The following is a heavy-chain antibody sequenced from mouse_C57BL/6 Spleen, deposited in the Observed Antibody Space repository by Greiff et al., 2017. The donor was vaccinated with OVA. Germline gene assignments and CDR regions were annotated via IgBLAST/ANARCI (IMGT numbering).Heavy chain of an antibody. CDR3: ARGTLFSYYFDY. Sequence: EVQLQQSGPGLVKPSQSLSLTCSVTGYSITSGYYWNWIRQFPGNKLEWMGYISYDGSNNYNPSLKNRISITRDTSKNQFFLKLNSVTTEDTATYYCARGTLFSYYFDYWGQGTTLTVSS. D-gene: IGHD6-2*01. CDR2: ISYDGSN. CDR1: GYSITSGYY. J-gene: IGHJ2*01. V-gene: IGHV3-6*01.